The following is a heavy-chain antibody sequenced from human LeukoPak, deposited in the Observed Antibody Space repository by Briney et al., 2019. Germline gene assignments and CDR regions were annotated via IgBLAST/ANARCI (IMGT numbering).Heavy chain of an antibody. V-gene: IGHV3-49*03. CDR1: GFTFGDYA. D-gene: IGHD6-6*01. Sequence: GGSLRLSCTASGFTFGDYAMSWIRQAPGKGLEWVGFIRSKAYGGTTEYAASVKGRFTISRDDSKSIAYLQMNSLKTEDTAVYYCTRVRIAARRYYYYGMDVWGQGTTVTVSS. J-gene: IGHJ6*02. CDR2: IRSKAYGGTT. CDR3: TRVRIAARRYYYYGMDV.